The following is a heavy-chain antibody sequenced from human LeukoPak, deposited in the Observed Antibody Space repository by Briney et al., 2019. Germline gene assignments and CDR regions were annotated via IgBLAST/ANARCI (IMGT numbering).Heavy chain of an antibody. Sequence: ASVKVSCKASGYTFIDYYMHWVRQVPGQGLEWMGIINPRGGSTIYAQDFQGRVTLTRDTSTSTVYMELSSLRSEDTAVYYCARRYYDNSGHSYGYYFDYWGQGTLVTVSS. J-gene: IGHJ4*02. CDR2: INPRGGST. V-gene: IGHV1-46*01. D-gene: IGHD3-22*01. CDR1: GYTFIDYY. CDR3: ARRYYDNSGHSYGYYFDY.